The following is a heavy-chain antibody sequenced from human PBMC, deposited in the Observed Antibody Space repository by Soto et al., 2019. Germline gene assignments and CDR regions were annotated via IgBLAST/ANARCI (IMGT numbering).Heavy chain of an antibody. V-gene: IGHV1-46*01. CDR1: GFTFTTYY. D-gene: IGHD6-19*01. Sequence: GASVKVSCKASGFTFTTYYMQWVRQAPGQGLEWMGIINPSGGSTSYAQKFQGRVTMTRDTSTSTLYMELSSLRSEDTAVYYCAAAGSSGTTNYYYYYYMDVWGKGTTVTVSS. CDR2: INPSGGST. CDR3: AAAGSSGTTNYYYYYYMDV. J-gene: IGHJ6*03.